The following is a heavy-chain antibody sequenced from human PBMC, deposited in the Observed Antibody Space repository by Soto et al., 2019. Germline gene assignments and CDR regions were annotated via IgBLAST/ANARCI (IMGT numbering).Heavy chain of an antibody. CDR2: IYPGDSDT. D-gene: IGHD3-22*01. CDR1: GYNFTSYW. V-gene: IGHV5-51*01. J-gene: IGHJ4*02. CDR3: ARRMGIVVVTHGSFDY. Sequence: GESLKISCKGSGYNFTSYWIGWVRQMPGKGLEWMGIIYPGDSDTRYSPSFQGQVTISADKSISTAYLQWSSLKASDTAMYYCARRMGIVVVTHGSFDYWGQGTLVTVSS.